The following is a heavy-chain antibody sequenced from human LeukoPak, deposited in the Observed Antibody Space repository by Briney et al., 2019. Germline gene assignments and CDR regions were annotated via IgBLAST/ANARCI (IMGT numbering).Heavy chain of an antibody. J-gene: IGHJ5*02. CDR1: GYSFTSYW. V-gene: IGHV5-51*01. Sequence: PGESLKISCKGSGYSFTSYWIVWVRQMPGKGLEWMGIIYPDDSDTRYSPSFQGQVTISADKSISTAYLQWSSLQASDTAMYYCARLRSRAFYLNWFDPWGQGTLVTVSS. CDR2: IYPDDSDT. CDR3: ARLRSRAFYLNWFDP. D-gene: IGHD2/OR15-2a*01.